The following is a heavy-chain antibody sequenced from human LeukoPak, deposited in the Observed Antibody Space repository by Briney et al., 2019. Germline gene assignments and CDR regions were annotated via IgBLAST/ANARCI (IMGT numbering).Heavy chain of an antibody. J-gene: IGHJ4*02. Sequence: GGSLRLSCAAAGFTFSSYWMHWVRQAPGKGLVGVSRIDTDGSTTTYADSVKGRFTISRDNAKNTMYLQMNSLRAEDTAVYYCARVGAGRPFDYWGQGTPVTVSS. CDR3: ARVGAGRPFDY. CDR1: GFTFSSYW. V-gene: IGHV3-74*01. D-gene: IGHD1-26*01. CDR2: IDTDGSTT.